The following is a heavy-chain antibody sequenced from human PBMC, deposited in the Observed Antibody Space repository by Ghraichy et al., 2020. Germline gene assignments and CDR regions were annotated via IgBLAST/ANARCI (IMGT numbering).Heavy chain of an antibody. CDR3: AKGQGTESGYYYVILHDAFDI. CDR1: GFTFDDYA. Sequence: GGSLRLSCAASGFTFDDYAMHWVRQAPGKGLEWVSGISWNSGSIGYADSVKGRFTISRDNAKNSLYLQMNSLRAEDTALYYCAKGQGTESGYYYVILHDAFDIWGQGTMVTVSS. J-gene: IGHJ3*02. D-gene: IGHD3-22*01. CDR2: ISWNSGSI. V-gene: IGHV3-9*01.